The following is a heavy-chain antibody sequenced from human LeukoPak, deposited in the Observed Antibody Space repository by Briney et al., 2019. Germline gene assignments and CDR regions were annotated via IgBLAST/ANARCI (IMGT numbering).Heavy chain of an antibody. J-gene: IGHJ1*01. V-gene: IGHV1-18*01. D-gene: IGHD3-3*01. CDR3: ARHSSRGNYDFWSGYPEYFQH. CDR1: GYTFTSYG. CDR2: ISAYNGNT. Sequence: GASVKVSCKASGYTFTSYGISWVRQAPGQGLEWMGWISAYNGNTNYAQKLQGRVTMTTDTSTSTAYMELSSLRSEDTAVYYCARHSSRGNYDFWSGYPEYFQHWGQGTLVTVSS.